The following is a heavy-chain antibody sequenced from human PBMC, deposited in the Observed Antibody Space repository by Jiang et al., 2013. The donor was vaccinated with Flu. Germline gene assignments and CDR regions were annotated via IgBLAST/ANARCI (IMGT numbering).Heavy chain of an antibody. CDR2: XNPDSGGT. V-gene: IGHV1-2*04. CDR3: ARVQTGTGAFDI. J-gene: IGHJ3*02. Sequence: KASGYTFSGFYIHWVRQAPGQGLEWMGWXNPDSGGTSYAQKFQDWVTMTRDTSINTAYMELSRLRSDDTAVYYCARVQTGTGAFDIWGQGTMVTVSS. D-gene: IGHD1-1*01. CDR1: GYTFSGFY.